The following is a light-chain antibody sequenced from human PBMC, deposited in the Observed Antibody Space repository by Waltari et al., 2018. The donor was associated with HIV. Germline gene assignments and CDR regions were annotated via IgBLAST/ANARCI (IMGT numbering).Light chain of an antibody. V-gene: IGKV1-6*01. CDR1: QGIGND. J-gene: IGKJ1*01. CDR3: LQDYNYPWT. Sequence: IQMPQSPSSLPASVGDRVTITCRASQGIGNDLGWYQQKPGRAPKLLIYRASSLHSGVPSRFSGSGSGTHFSLTISSLQPEDFATYYCLQDYNYPWTFGQGTKVEVK. CDR2: RAS.